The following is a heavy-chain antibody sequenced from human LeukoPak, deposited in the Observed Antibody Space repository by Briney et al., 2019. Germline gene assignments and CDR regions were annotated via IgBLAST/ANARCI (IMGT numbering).Heavy chain of an antibody. CDR2: IYPGDSDT. CDR1: GYTFTSYW. V-gene: IGHV5-51*01. CDR3: ARGYYYNGGGYYVDY. D-gene: IGHD3-22*01. J-gene: IGHJ4*02. Sequence: GESLKISCKGSGYTFTSYWIGWVRQMPGKGLEWMGIIYPGDSDTRYSSSFQGQVTISADKSINTAYLQWSSLKASDTAMYYCARGYYYNGGGYYVDYGGKETRVTVSS.